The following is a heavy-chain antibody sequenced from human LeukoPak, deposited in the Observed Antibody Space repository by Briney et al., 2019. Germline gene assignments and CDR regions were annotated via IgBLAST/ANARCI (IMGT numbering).Heavy chain of an antibody. CDR3: ARDVEHGGWPLYYFDY. D-gene: IGHD6-19*01. V-gene: IGHV6-1*01. Sequence: SQTLSLTCAISGDSISSNSTAWNWIRQSPSRGLEWLGRTYYRSKLYNDYAVSVKSRITISPDTSKNQFSLQLNSVTPEDTAVYYCARDVEHGGWPLYYFDYWGQGTLVTVSS. CDR1: GDSISSNSTA. CDR2: TYYRSKLYN. J-gene: IGHJ4*02.